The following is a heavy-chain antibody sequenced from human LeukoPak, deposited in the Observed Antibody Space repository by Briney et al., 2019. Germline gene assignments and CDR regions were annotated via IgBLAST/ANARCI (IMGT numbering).Heavy chain of an antibody. J-gene: IGHJ4*02. CDR2: IHWDSDK. D-gene: IGHD6-25*01. CDR3: AHSAGYSSDYYDY. V-gene: IGHV2-5*02. CDR1: GFSLTTSGVG. Sequence: SGPTLVKPTQTLMLTCTFSGFSLTTSGVGVGRIRQPPGKAPEWLARIHWDSDKRYRPSLRNRLNINKDTSKDQVVLTMTNMDPVDTATYYCAHSAGYSSDYYDYWGQGILVTVSS.